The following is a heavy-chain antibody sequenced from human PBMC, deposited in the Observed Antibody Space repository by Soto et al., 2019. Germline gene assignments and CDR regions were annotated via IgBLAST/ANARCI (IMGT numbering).Heavy chain of an antibody. CDR1: GFTFSDHY. D-gene: IGHD1-1*01. V-gene: IGHV3-72*01. CDR2: SRNKAKSYST. J-gene: IGHJ4*02. CDR3: ASHDPGSPVGY. Sequence: GGSLRLSCAASGFTFSDHYMDWVRQAPGKGLEWVGRSRNKAKSYSTDYAASVKGRFTISRDDSKNSLYLQMNSLRTDDTAVYFCASHDPGSPVGYWGQGTLVTVSS.